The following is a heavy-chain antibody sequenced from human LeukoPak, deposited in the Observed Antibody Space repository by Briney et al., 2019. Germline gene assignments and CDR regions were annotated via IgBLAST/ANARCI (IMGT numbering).Heavy chain of an antibody. V-gene: IGHV4-34*01. CDR2: INHSGST. CDR1: GGSFSGYY. Sequence: PSETLSLTCAVYGGSFSGYYWSWIRQPPGKGLEWIGEINHSGSTNYNPSLKSRVTISVDMSKTQCSLKLSSMIAADTAVYYCARVSSSWYQDWYFDLWGRGTLVTVPS. D-gene: IGHD6-13*01. J-gene: IGHJ2*01. CDR3: ARVSSSWYQDWYFDL.